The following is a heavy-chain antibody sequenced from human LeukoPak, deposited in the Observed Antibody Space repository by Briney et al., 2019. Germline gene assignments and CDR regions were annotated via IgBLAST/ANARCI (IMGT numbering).Heavy chain of an antibody. D-gene: IGHD3-22*01. V-gene: IGHV3-15*01. CDR1: GFTFSNAW. CDR2: IKSKTDGGTT. CDR3: TTGAYYYDSSGYYFLGYFDY. Sequence: PGGSLRLSCAASGFTFSNAWMSWVRQAPGKGLEWVGRIKSKTDGGTTDYAAPVKGRFTISRDDSKNTLYLQMNSLKTEDTAVYYCTTGAYYYDSSGYYFLGYFDYWGQGTLVTVSS. J-gene: IGHJ4*02.